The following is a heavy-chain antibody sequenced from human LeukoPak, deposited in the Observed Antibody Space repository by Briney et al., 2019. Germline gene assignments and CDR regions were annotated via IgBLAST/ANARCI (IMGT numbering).Heavy chain of an antibody. Sequence: PGGSLRLSCAASGFTFSRYAMHWVRRAPGKGLEWVAVISYDGSNEYYADSVKGRFTISRDSSENTLYLQMNSLRVEDTAVYYCARVGYYSSGPFSYFDYWGQGTLVTVSS. J-gene: IGHJ4*02. CDR2: ISYDGSNE. CDR3: ARVGYYSSGPFSYFDY. CDR1: GFTFSRYA. D-gene: IGHD3-10*01. V-gene: IGHV3-30-3*01.